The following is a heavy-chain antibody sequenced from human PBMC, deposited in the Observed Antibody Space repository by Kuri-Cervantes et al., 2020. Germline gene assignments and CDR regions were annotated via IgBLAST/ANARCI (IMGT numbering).Heavy chain of an antibody. CDR2: INAGNGNT. CDR3: ARVHLGYTFYYYYYMDV. J-gene: IGHJ6*03. Sequence: ASVKVSCKASGYTFTSYAMHWVRQAPGQRLEWMGWINAGNGNTKYSQKFQGRVTITRDTSASTAYMELSSLRSEDTAVYYCARVHLGYTFYYYYYMDVWGQGTLVTVSS. CDR1: GYTFTSYA. D-gene: IGHD2-15*01. V-gene: IGHV1-3*01.